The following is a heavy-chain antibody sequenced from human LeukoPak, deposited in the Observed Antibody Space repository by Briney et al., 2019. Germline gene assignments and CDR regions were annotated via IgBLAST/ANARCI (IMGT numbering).Heavy chain of an antibody. CDR2: IYTSGST. J-gene: IGHJ5*02. D-gene: IGHD3-22*01. Sequence: SETLSLTCTVFGGSISSYYWSWIRQPAGKGLEWIGRIYTSGSTNYNPSLKSRVTMSVDTSKNQFSLKLSSVTAADTAVYYCAANYYDSSGYQSWGQGTLVTVSS. V-gene: IGHV4-4*07. CDR3: AANYYDSSGYQS. CDR1: GGSISSYY.